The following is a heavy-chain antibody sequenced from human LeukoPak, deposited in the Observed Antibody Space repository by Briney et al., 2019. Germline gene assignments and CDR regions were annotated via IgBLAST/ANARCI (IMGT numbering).Heavy chain of an antibody. V-gene: IGHV4-39*01. CDR3: ARQSTFTVLPHEDWFDP. CDR2: IYYSGST. D-gene: IGHD3-10*01. CDR1: GGSISSSSYY. Sequence: SEPLSLPCTVSGGSISSSSYYWGWIRQPPGKGLEWIGSIYYSGSTYYNPSLKSRVTISVDTSKNQFSLKLSSVTAADTAVYYCARQSTFTVLPHEDWFDPGGQGTLVTVSS. J-gene: IGHJ5*02.